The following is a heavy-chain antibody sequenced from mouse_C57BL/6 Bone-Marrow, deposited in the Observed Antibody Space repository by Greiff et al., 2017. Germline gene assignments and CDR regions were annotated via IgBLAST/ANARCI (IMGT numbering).Heavy chain of an antibody. CDR3: ARQRDSSGWVAY. J-gene: IGHJ3*01. CDR1: GFTFSSYG. D-gene: IGHD3-2*02. CDR2: ISSGGSYT. V-gene: IGHV5-6*01. Sequence: EVQVVESGGDLVKPGGSLKLSCAASGFTFSSYGMSWVRQTPDKRLGWVATISSGGSYTYYTDSVKGRFTISRDNAKNTLYLQMSSLKSEDTAMYYCARQRDSSGWVAYWGQGTLVTVSA.